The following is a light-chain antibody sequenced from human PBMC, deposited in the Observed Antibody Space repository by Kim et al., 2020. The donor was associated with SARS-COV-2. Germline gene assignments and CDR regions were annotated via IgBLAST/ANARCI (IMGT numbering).Light chain of an antibody. V-gene: IGKV3-20*01. CDR1: QTISSSY. CDR3: QQVVSSPLT. CDR2: GAS. J-gene: IGKJ1*01. Sequence: PGERATLSCRASQTISSSYLAWYRQKAGQAPKLPIYGASNRATDIPDRNSGSGSGPDFALTIRSVEPEEVAVYYCQQVVSSPLTFGQGRK.